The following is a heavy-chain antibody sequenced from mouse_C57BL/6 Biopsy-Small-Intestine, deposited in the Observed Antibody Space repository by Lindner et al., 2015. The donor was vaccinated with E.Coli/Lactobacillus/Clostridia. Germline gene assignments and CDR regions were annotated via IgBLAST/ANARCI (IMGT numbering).Heavy chain of an antibody. CDR1: GYTFTAYY. J-gene: IGHJ3*01. D-gene: IGHD1-2*01. CDR3: AREPIHQGRFNAFDI. CDR2: INPSSDTT. V-gene: IGHV1-64*01. Sequence: SVKVSCKASGYTFTAYYIHWVRQAPGQRLEWMGIINPSSDTTNYAQQFQGRVTLTRDTSTSIAYMELSSLTSEDTALYYCAREPIHQGRFNAFDIWGQGTMVVVSS.